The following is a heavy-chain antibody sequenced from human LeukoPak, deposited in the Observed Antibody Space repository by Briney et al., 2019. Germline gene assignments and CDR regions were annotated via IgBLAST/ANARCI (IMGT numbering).Heavy chain of an antibody. CDR3: ARVRIKYYFDY. CDR2: IYSGGST. D-gene: IGHD3-10*01. CDR1: GFTVSSNY. J-gene: IGHJ4*02. Sequence: GGSLGLSCAASGFTVSSNYMSWVRQAPGKGLEWVSVIYSGGSTYYADSVKGRFTISRDNSKNTLYLQMNSLRAEDTAVYYCARVRIKYYFDYWGQGTLVTVSS. V-gene: IGHV3-53*01.